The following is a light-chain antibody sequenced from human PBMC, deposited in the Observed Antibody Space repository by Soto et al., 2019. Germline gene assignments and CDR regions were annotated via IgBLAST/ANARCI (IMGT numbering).Light chain of an antibody. CDR2: DAS. J-gene: IGKJ2*01. Sequence: EIVLTQSPATLSLSPGERATLSCRASQSVSSYLAWYQQKPGHAPRLLIYDASTRATGIPARSSGSGSGTDFTLTISRLEPEDFAVYYCQQRSNGPPYTFGQGTKLEIK. V-gene: IGKV3-11*01. CDR1: QSVSSY. CDR3: QQRSNGPPYT.